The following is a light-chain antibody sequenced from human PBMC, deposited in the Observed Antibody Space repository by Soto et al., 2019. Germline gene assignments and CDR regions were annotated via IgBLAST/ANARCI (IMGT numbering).Light chain of an antibody. Sequence: QSALIQPASVSGSPGQSITISCTGTSSDVGGYDYVSWYQQYPDKAPKLMIFEVSNRPSGVSNRFSGSKSGNTASLTISGLQAEDEADYYCSAYAGSSVLFGGGTKVTVL. V-gene: IGLV2-14*01. CDR1: SSDVGGYDY. J-gene: IGLJ2*01. CDR2: EVS. CDR3: SAYAGSSVL.